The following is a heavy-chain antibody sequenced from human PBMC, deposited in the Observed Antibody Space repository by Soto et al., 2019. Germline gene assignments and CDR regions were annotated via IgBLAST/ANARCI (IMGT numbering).Heavy chain of an antibody. CDR1: GGTFSSYA. CDR2: IIPIFGGT. J-gene: IGHJ4*02. D-gene: IGHD3-9*01. Sequence: GASVKVSCKASGGTFSSYAISWVRQAPGQGLEWMGGIIPIFGGTNYAQKFQGRVSMTWDTSIKTAYMELSSLMSEDTAAYYGARPPGYISDWYYFDLWGQGTQVTVSS. V-gene: IGHV1-69*06. CDR3: ARPPGYISDWYYFDL.